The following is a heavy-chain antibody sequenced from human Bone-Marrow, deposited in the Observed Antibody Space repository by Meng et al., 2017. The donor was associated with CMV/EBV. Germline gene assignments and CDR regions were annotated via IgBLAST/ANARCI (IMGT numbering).Heavy chain of an antibody. J-gene: IGHJ4*02. Sequence: LTCSVAGGSITKYYWTWIRQPPGKGLEWIGYIYYSGSTNYNPSLKSRVTISVDTSKNQFSLKLSSVTAADTALYYCARAPGSLAKFDYWGQGTLVTVSS. V-gene: IGHV4-59*01. CDR2: IYYSGST. D-gene: IGHD1-26*01. CDR3: ARAPGSLAKFDY. CDR1: GGSITKYY.